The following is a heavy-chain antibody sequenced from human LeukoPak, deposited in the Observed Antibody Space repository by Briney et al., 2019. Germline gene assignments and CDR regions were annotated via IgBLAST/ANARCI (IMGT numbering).Heavy chain of an antibody. CDR2: IKQDGSEK. D-gene: IGHD5-18*01. V-gene: IGHV3-7*05. Sequence: GGSLRLSCAASGSTFSSYWLNWVRQAPGKGLEWVANIKQDGSEKYYVDSVKGRFIISRDNAKNSLYLQMNSLRVEDTAVYYCTRSGAMDWGQGTLVTVSS. CDR3: TRSGAMD. J-gene: IGHJ4*02. CDR1: GSTFSSYW.